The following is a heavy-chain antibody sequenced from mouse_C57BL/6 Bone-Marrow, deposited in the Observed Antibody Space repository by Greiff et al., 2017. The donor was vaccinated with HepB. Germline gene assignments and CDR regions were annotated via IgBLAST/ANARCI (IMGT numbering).Heavy chain of an antibody. CDR1: GYTFTSYW. CDR3: TKYYYGSSYEGAMDY. Sequence: VQLQQSGTVLARPGASVKMSCKTSGYTFTSYWMHWVKQRPGQGLEWIGAIYPGNSDTSYNQKFKGKAKLTAVTSASTAYMELSSLTTEDSAVYYCTKYYYGSSYEGAMDYWGQGTSVTVSS. D-gene: IGHD1-1*01. CDR2: IYPGNSDT. V-gene: IGHV1-5*01. J-gene: IGHJ4*01.